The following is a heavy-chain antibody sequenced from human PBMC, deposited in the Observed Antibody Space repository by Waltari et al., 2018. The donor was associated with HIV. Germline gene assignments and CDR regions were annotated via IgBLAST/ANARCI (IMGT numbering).Heavy chain of an antibody. CDR3: AKTRGCSYAYPRPDYGMDV. Sequence: EVPLLESGGGSVQPGGSLRLSWAASGFTFSSYAMNWVRQAQGKEKEWYSKISGSGGSTDSADYVKGRVNNSGDNAKETLYRRMNSRRAQDTTVYYCAKTRGCSYAYPRPDYGMDVWGQGTTVTVSS. CDR2: ISGSGGST. D-gene: IGHD5-18*01. J-gene: IGHJ6*02. V-gene: IGHV3-23*01. CDR1: GFTFSSYA.